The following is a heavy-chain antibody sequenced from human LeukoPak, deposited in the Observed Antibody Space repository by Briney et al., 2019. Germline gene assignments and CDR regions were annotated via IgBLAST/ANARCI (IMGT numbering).Heavy chain of an antibody. CDR3: ARGTVTVDY. J-gene: IGHJ4*02. CDR2: IYHSGST. Sequence: SETLSLTCTVSGYSISSGYYWGWIRQPPGKGLEWIGSIYHSGSTYYNPSLKSRVTISVDTSKHQFSLKLSSVTAADTAVYYCARGTVTVDYWGQGTLVTVSS. D-gene: IGHD4-17*01. V-gene: IGHV4-38-2*02. CDR1: GYSISSGYY.